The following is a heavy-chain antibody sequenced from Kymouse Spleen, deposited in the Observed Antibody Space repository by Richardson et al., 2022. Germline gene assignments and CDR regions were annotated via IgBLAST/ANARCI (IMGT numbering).Heavy chain of an antibody. V-gene: IGHV3-20*d01. D-gene: IGHD2-21*02,IGHD2-8*01. CDR2: INWNGGST. J-gene: IGHJ6*02. Sequence: EVQLVESGGGVVRPGGSLRLSCAASGFTFDDYGMSWVRQAPGKGLEWVSGINWNGGSTGYADSVKGRFTISRDNAKNSLYLQMNSLRAEDTALYYCARVTSHCYTALCYYYYYGMDVWGQGTTVTVSS. CDR3: ARVTSHCYTALCYYYYYGMDV. CDR1: GFTFDDYG.